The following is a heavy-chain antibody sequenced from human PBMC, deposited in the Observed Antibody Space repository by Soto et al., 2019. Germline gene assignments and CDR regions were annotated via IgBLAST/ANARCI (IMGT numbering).Heavy chain of an antibody. D-gene: IGHD5-18*01. CDR3: ARQIYDSDTGPNFQYYFDS. CDR1: GYSFAGCW. J-gene: IGHJ4*02. Sequence: GESLKISCKGSGYSFAGCWITWVRQKPGKGLVWMGRIDPSDSQTYYSPSFRGHVTISVTKSITTVFLQWSSLRASDTAMYYCARQIYDSDTGPNFQYYFDSWGQGTTVTVSS. CDR2: IDPSDSQT. V-gene: IGHV5-10-1*01.